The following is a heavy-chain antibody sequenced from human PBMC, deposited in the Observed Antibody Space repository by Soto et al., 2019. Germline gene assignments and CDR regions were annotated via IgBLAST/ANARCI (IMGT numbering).Heavy chain of an antibody. CDR3: AKDESGAADI. CDR1: GGSLTAYS. V-gene: IGHV4-4*07. CDR2: IDTSGKT. D-gene: IGHD7-27*01. J-gene: IGHJ3*02. Sequence: SETLSLTCTVSGGSLTAYSWNWIRQPVGKGLEWIGRIDTSGKTNYIPSLKSRLTMSIDRFKNQFSLNLKFVTAADTAVYFCAKDESGAADIWGKGTMVTVSS.